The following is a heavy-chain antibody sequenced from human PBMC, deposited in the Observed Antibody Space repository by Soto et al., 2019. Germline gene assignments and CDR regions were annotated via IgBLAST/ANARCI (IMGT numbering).Heavy chain of an antibody. V-gene: IGHV3-74*01. D-gene: IGHD3-16*01. CDR1: GFTFSSYG. J-gene: IGHJ4*02. Sequence: GGSLRLSCAASGFTFSSYGMHWVRQAPGRGLVWVAGINSDGSNKNYADSVKGRFTISRDNTKNTLYLQMNSLRAEDTAVYYCARPQGGTTYYFDYWGQGTPVTVSS. CDR3: ARPQGGTTYYFDY. CDR2: INSDGSNK.